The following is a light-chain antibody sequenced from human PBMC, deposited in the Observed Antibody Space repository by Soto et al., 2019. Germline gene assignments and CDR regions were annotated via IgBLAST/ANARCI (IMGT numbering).Light chain of an antibody. V-gene: IGKV3-15*01. J-gene: IGKJ3*01. CDR1: QGIRSD. CDR3: QQYFNWPLTWT. CDR2: GAS. Sequence: EIVMTQSPDILSVSPGERATLSCRASQGIRSDLAWYQQKPGQAPRLLIYGASTRATGIPARFSGSGSGTEFTLTISTLQSEDFAVYYCQQYFNWPLTWTFGPGTKVQIK.